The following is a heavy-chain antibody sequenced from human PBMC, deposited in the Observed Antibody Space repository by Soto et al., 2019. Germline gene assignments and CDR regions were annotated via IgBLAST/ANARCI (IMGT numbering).Heavy chain of an antibody. V-gene: IGHV1-46*01. J-gene: IGHJ4*02. CDR1: GYTFTSYY. D-gene: IGHD3-22*01. CDR3: ARDKQSYYYDSSGYPDY. Sequence: ASVKGSCKASGYTFTSYYMHWVRQAPGQGLEWMGIINPSGGSTSYAQKFQGRVTMTRDTSTSTVYMELSSLRSEDTAVYYCARDKQSYYYDSSGYPDYWGQGTLVTVSS. CDR2: INPSGGST.